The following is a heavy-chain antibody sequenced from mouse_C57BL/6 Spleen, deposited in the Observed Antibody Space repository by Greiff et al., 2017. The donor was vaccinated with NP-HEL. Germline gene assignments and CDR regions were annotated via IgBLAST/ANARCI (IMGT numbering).Heavy chain of an antibody. D-gene: IGHD2-3*01. CDR2: IYPGDGDT. CDR3: ARSFYEGYYVGFAY. Sequence: QVQLQQSGPELVKPGASVKISCKASGYAFSSSWMNWVKQRPGKGLEWIGRIYPGDGDTNYNGKFKGKATLTADKSSSTAYMQLSSLTSEDSAVYFCARSFYEGYYVGFAYWGQGTLVTVSA. J-gene: IGHJ3*01. CDR1: GYAFSSSW. V-gene: IGHV1-82*01.